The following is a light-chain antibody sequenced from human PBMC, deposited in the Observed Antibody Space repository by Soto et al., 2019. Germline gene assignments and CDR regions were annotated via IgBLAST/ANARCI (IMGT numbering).Light chain of an antibody. CDR2: KIS. CDR3: MQATQYPPYT. CDR1: QSLLHSDGSTY. J-gene: IGKJ2*01. V-gene: IGKV2-24*01. Sequence: DIVMTQTPLSSPVTLGQPASISCRSSQSLLHSDGSTYLSWLQQRPGQPPRLLIYKISNRLSGVPDRFSGSGAVTDFTLKISRVEADDVGVYYCMQATQYPPYTFGQGTKLEI.